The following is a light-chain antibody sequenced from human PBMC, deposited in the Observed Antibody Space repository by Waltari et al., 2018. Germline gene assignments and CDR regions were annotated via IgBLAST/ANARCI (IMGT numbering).Light chain of an antibody. CDR2: WAS. Sequence: DIVMTQSPDSLAVSLGERATIHCQSSQSILDSSNNKNYLAWHQQRPGQPPKLLIYWASTRESGVPDRFSGSGSGTDFTLTISSLQAEDVAVYYCQQYYSTPLTFGGGTKVEIK. CDR1: QSILDSSNNKNY. V-gene: IGKV4-1*01. CDR3: QQYYSTPLT. J-gene: IGKJ4*01.